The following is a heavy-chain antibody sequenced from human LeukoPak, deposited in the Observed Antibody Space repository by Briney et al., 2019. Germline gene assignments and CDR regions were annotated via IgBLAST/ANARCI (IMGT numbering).Heavy chain of an antibody. CDR3: AKSELLPLDAFDI. Sequence: GGSLRLSCAASGFTFSSYWMHWVRQAPGKGLEWVSAISGSGGSTYYADSVKGRFTISRDNSKNTLYLQMNSLRAEDTAVYYCAKSELLPLDAFDIWGQGTMVTVSS. D-gene: IGHD3-10*01. CDR2: ISGSGGST. CDR1: GFTFSSYW. J-gene: IGHJ3*02. V-gene: IGHV3-23*01.